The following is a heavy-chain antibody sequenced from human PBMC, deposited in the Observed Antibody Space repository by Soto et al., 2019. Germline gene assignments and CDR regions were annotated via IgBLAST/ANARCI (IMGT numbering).Heavy chain of an antibody. D-gene: IGHD6-13*01. V-gene: IGHV1-2*04. Sequence: QVQLVQSGAEVKKPGASVKVSCKASGYTFTGYYMHWVRQAPGQGLEWMGWINPNSGDTNYAQKFQGWVTMTRDTSISTAYMELSRLRSDDTAVYYCARSSYSSSWYCLDYWGQGTLVTVSS. CDR3: ARSSYSSSWYCLDY. CDR1: GYTFTGYY. J-gene: IGHJ4*02. CDR2: INPNSGDT.